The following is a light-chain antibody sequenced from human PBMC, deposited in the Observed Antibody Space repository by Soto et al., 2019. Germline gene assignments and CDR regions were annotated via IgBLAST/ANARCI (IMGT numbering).Light chain of an antibody. J-gene: IGLJ1*01. Sequence: QSVLTQPASVSGSPGQSITISCTGTSSDVGGYNYVSWYQQHPGKVPKLIIYDVTKQPSGVSNRFSGSKSGNTASLTISGIQAEDEGDYYCGSITRSSTSVFGPGTKVTVL. CDR2: DVT. CDR1: SSDVGGYNY. V-gene: IGLV2-14*03. CDR3: GSITRSSTSV.